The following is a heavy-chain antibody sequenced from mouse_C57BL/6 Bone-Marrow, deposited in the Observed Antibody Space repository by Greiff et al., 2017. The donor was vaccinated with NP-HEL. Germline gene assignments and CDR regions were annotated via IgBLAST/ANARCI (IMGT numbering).Heavy chain of an antibody. Sequence: QVQLQQPGAELVKPGASVKLSCKASGYTFTSYWMHWVKQRPGQGLAWIGMIHPNSGSTNYNEKFKSKATLTVDKSSSTSYMQLISLTSEHSAVYYCAKLGLYFDYWGQGTTLTVSS. J-gene: IGHJ2*01. V-gene: IGHV1-64*01. CDR3: AKLGLYFDY. CDR1: GYTFTSYW. CDR2: IHPNSGST. D-gene: IGHD4-1*01.